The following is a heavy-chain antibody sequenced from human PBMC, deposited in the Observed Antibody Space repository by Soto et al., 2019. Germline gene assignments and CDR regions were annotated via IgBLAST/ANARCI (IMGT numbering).Heavy chain of an antibody. J-gene: IGHJ5*02. Sequence: QVQLVQSGAEVKKPGASVKVSCKASGYTFTRDQIHWVRQAPGQGLEWMGMIDPSGGKTNYAQKFEGRVTMTRDTSTSTVYMALSSLRSDDTAIYFCAIVMRSLLSITALDTWGQGTLVTVSS. CDR3: AIVMRSLLSITALDT. CDR2: IDPSGGKT. V-gene: IGHV1-46*01. D-gene: IGHD5-18*01. CDR1: GYTFTRDQ.